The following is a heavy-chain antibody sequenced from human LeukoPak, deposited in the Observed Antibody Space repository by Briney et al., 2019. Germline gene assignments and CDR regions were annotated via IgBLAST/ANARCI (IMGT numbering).Heavy chain of an antibody. D-gene: IGHD3-16*01. J-gene: IGHJ4*02. Sequence: GGSLRLSCTASGFTFSSVWMTWVRQAPGKGLEWVGRIKSRTDGETTDYAAPVKGRFSISRDDSENTLYLQMNSRKNEDTAVYFCTTVHGAGPVNFDYWGQGSLVTVSS. CDR3: TTVHGAGPVNFDY. CDR2: IKSRTDGETT. V-gene: IGHV3-15*01. CDR1: GFTFSSVW.